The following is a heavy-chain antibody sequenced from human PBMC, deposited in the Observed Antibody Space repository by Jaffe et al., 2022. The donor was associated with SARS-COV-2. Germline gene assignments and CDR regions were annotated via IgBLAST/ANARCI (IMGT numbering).Heavy chain of an antibody. CDR2: INHSGST. CDR1: GGSFSGYY. Sequence: QVQLQQWGAGLLKPSETLSLTCAVYGGSFSGYYWSWIRQPPGKGLEWIGEINHSGSTNYNPSLKSRVTISVDTSKNQFSLKLSSVTAADTAVYYCARGFLWDLMVRGVIISARGFDYWGQGTLVTVSS. D-gene: IGHD3-10*01. V-gene: IGHV4-34*01. J-gene: IGHJ4*02. CDR3: ARGFLWDLMVRGVIISARGFDY.